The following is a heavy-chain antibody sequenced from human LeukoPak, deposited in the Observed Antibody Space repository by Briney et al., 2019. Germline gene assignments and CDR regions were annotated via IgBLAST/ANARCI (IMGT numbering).Heavy chain of an antibody. D-gene: IGHD1-26*01. CDR1: TFTIAAMA. Sequence: GGSLRLSCTVSTFTIAAMAMGWVRQAPGKGLEWVGFIRSKAYGGTTEYAASVKGRFTISRDDSNSIASLQRNSLKTEDTAVFYYSIDHHNWEQLFDYWGQGTLVTVSS. CDR2: IRSKAYGGTT. V-gene: IGHV3-49*04. J-gene: IGHJ4*02. CDR3: SIDHHNWEQLFDY.